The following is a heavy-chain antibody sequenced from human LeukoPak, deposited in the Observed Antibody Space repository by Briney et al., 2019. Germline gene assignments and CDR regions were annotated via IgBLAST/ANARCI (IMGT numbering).Heavy chain of an antibody. V-gene: IGHV1-46*01. D-gene: IGHD3-9*01. CDR3: ARSWWGTDWSLSDNWFDP. CDR2: INPSDGST. CDR1: GFSFTTYY. J-gene: IGHJ5*02. Sequence: ASVKLSCKTSGFSFTTYYLHWVRQATGQGLKWMAMINPSDGSTNYAQEFQGRLTMTRDTSTSTVYMELTSLRSDDTAFYYCARSWWGTDWSLSDNWFDPWGQGTLVTVSS.